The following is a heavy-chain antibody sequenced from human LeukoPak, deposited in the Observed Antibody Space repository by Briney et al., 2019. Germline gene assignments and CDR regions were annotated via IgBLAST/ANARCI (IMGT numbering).Heavy chain of an antibody. CDR1: GFSFRNYG. D-gene: IGHD4-23*01. J-gene: IGHJ4*02. Sequence: GGSLRLSCAASGFSFRNYGIHWVRQPPGKGLERVALIWYDESNRYYSDSVKGRFTISRDNSKNTLYLQMNSLRAEDTAVYYCARLYGGNSGPLDYWGQGTLVTVSS. CDR2: IWYDESNR. V-gene: IGHV3-33*01. CDR3: ARLYGGNSGPLDY.